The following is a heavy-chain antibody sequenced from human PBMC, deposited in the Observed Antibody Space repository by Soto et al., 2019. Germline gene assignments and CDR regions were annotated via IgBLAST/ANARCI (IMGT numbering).Heavy chain of an antibody. CDR3: VRSPPRYGMDV. CDR1: GFTFSTFS. Sequence: GGCLRLSCAASGFTFSTFSMNWVRQAPGKGLEWISCIKSSSSSTYYADSVKGRFTISRDNVKNSLYLQMNSLSDEDTAVYYCVRSPPRYGMDVWGQGTTVTVSS. V-gene: IGHV3-48*02. J-gene: IGHJ6*02. CDR2: IKSSSSST.